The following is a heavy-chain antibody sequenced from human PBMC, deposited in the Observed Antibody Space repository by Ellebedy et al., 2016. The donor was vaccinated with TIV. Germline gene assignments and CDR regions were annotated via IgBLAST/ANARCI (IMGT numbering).Heavy chain of an antibody. CDR2: ISSTGYYI. CDR1: AFTFTSYS. CDR3: ARAKCSGGCSRGFDV. Sequence: GESLKIPCAAPAFTFTSYSMNWVRQAPGKGLEWVSSISSTGYYIYYADSVKGRFTISRDDARKSLYLQMNSLRAEDTAVYYCARAKCSGGCSRGFDVWGQGTTVTVSS. D-gene: IGHD2-15*01. V-gene: IGHV3-21*01. J-gene: IGHJ6*02.